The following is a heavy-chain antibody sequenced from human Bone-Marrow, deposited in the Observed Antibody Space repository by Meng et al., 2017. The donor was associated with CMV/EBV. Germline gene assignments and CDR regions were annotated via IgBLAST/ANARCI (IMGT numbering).Heavy chain of an antibody. CDR1: RYTFTGYY. D-gene: IGHD6-6*01. J-gene: IGHJ4*02. Sequence: ASVKVSCKASRYTFTGYYMHWVRQAPGQGLEWMGWINPNSGGTNYAQKFQGRVTMTRDTSISTAYMELSRLRSDDTAVYYCARVRGMVGQLVAFDYWGQGTLVTVSS. CDR3: ARVRGMVGQLVAFDY. CDR2: INPNSGGT. V-gene: IGHV1-2*02.